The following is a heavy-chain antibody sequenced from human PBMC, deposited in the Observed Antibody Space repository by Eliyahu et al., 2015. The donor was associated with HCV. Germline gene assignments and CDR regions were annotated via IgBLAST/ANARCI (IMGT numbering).Heavy chain of an antibody. D-gene: IGHD6-19*01. CDR3: ASGGGGIAVAGTGGWFDP. CDR1: GGSITTYY. V-gene: IGHV4-59*01. J-gene: IGHJ5*02. CDR2: IHYSGST. Sequence: QVQLQESGPGLVKSSETLSLICTVSGGSITTYYWSWIRQPPGKGLEWIGYIHYSGSTNYNPSLKSRVTMSVDTSKNQFSLKLSSVTAADTAVYYCASGGGGIAVAGTGGWFDPWGQGTLVTVSS.